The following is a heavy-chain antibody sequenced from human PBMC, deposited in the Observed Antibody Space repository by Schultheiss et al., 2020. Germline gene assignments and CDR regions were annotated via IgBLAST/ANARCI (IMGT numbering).Heavy chain of an antibody. CDR2: IWYDGSNK. V-gene: IGHV3-33*01. D-gene: IGHD6-13*01. CDR1: GFTFSSYG. J-gene: IGHJ6*03. CDR3: ARAKPSIAAAGHFNYMDV. Sequence: GGSLRLSCAASGFTFSSYGMHWVRQAPGKGLEWVAVIWYDGSNKYYADSVKGRFTISRDNSKNTLYLQMNSLRAEDTAVYYCARAKPSIAAAGHFNYMDVWGKGTTVTVSS.